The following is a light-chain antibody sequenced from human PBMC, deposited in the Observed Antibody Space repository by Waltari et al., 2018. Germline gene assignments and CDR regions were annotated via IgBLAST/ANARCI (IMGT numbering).Light chain of an antibody. V-gene: IGLV1-44*01. CDR1: SSNIGSNT. CDR2: SNN. CDR3: AAWDDSLNGWV. Sequence: QSVLTQPPSASGTPGPRVTISCSGSSSNIGSNTVHWYPQLPGTAPKLLIYSNNQRPSGVPDRFSGSKSGTSASLAISGLQSEDEADYYCAAWDDSLNGWVFGGGTKLTVL. J-gene: IGLJ3*02.